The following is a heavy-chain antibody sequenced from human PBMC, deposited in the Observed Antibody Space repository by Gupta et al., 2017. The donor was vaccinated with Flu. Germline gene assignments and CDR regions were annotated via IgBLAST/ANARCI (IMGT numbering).Heavy chain of an antibody. CDR2: FDPEDGET. CDR3: ATGRYANWNSVYYYYGMDV. Sequence: QVQLVQSGAEVKKPGASVKVSCKVSGYTLTELSMHWVRQAPGKGLEWMGGFDPEDGETIYAQKFQGRVTMTEDTSTDTAYMELSSLRSEDTAVYYCATGRYANWNSVYYYYGMDVWGEGTTVTVYS. J-gene: IGHJ6*04. CDR1: GYTLTELS. D-gene: IGHD1-20*01. V-gene: IGHV1-24*01.